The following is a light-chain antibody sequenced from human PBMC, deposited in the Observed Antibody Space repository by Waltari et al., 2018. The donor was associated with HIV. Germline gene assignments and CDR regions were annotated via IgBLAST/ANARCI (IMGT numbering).Light chain of an antibody. CDR2: GNK. CDR3: QSYDISLSASVV. Sequence: QSLLTPPPSVSGAPGQRVPISCTGRSSTIGADYDVHWSQQIPGTAPKLLISGNKNRPSGVPDRFSASKSGTSASLTISGLQAEDEADYFCQSYDISLSASVVFGGGTRLTVL. J-gene: IGLJ2*01. V-gene: IGLV1-40*01. CDR1: SSTIGADYD.